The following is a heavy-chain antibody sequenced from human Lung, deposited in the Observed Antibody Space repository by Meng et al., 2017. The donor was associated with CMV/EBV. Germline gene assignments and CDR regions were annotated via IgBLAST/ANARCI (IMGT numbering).Heavy chain of an antibody. D-gene: IGHD6-19*01. CDR2: INPNDET. CDR1: GYTITDYY. J-gene: IGHJ4*01. CDR3: ARSSGWSRFDY. Sequence: QVQLVQSGAEMKKPGXPVTVSCKASGYTITDYYRHWVRQAPGQGFQWMGWINPNDETNYAQNFQGRVTMTRDMSINTIYMELSRLTAEDTAVYYCARSSGWSRFDYWGHGTLVTVSS. V-gene: IGHV1-2*02.